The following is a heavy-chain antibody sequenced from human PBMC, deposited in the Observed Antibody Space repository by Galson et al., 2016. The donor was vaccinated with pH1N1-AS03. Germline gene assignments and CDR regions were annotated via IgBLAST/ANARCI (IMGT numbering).Heavy chain of an antibody. D-gene: IGHD6-13*01. V-gene: IGHV3-73*01. CDR1: RFNFSASA. Sequence: SLRLSCAASRFNFSASAMHWVRQTSGKGLEWIGRIRAKAYNYATEYAAPVRGRFTISKDDSKNTAFLQMNSLKIEDTAVYYCTRHPRRAAGGLGGFDPWGQGTLVTVSS. CDR3: TRHPRRAAGGLGGFDP. CDR2: IRAKAYNYAT. J-gene: IGHJ5*02.